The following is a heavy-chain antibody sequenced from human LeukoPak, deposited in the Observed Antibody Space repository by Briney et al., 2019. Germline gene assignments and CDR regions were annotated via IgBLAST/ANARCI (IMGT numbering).Heavy chain of an antibody. CDR3: ARADSVPAGDYHYWYMDV. J-gene: IGHJ6*03. Sequence: ASVKVSCKASGYTFTGYYMHWVRQDPRQGLQWMGWINPNTGGTDYAQKFQGRVTMTRDTSIGTVYMELSSLRSDDTAVYYCARADSVPAGDYHYWYMDVWGKGTTVTVSS. CDR2: INPNTGGT. D-gene: IGHD2-2*01. V-gene: IGHV1-2*02. CDR1: GYTFTGYY.